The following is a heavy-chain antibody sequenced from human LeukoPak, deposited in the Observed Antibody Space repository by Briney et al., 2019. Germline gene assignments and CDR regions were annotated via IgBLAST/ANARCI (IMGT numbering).Heavy chain of an antibody. CDR3: AAVGLGGQLVFP. Sequence: ASVKVSCKASGFTFTSSAMQWVRQARGQRLEWIGWIVVCSGNTNYAQKFQERVTITRDMSTSTAYMELSSLRSEDTAVYYCAAVGLGGQLVFPWGQGTLVTVSS. CDR2: IVVCSGNT. CDR1: GFTFTSSA. V-gene: IGHV1-58*02. J-gene: IGHJ5*02. D-gene: IGHD6-6*01.